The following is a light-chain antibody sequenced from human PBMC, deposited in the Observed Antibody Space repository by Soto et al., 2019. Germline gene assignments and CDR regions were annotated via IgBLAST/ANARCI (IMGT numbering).Light chain of an antibody. CDR1: SSDAGSHNH. CDR2: EVF. Sequence: QSVLTQPASVSGSPGQSIAISCTGTSSDAGSHNHVSWYQQYPGKAPKLIIYEVFNRPSGVSARFSGSKFGSTASLTISGLQAEDEADYYCNSLSAAGSSYVFGPGTKVTVL. V-gene: IGLV2-14*01. J-gene: IGLJ1*01. CDR3: NSLSAAGSSYV.